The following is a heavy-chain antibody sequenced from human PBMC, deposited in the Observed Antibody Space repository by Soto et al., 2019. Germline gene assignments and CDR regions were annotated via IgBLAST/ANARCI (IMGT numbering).Heavy chain of an antibody. Sequence: GGSLRLACAASGFTFSSYAMSWVRQAPGKGLEWASAISGSGGSTYYADSVKGRFTISRDNSKNTLYLQMNSLRAEDTAVYYCAKDGYSSGWYGWAPLDYWGQGTLVTVSS. CDR1: GFTFSSYA. V-gene: IGHV3-23*01. J-gene: IGHJ4*02. CDR3: AKDGYSSGWYGWAPLDY. CDR2: ISGSGGST. D-gene: IGHD6-19*01.